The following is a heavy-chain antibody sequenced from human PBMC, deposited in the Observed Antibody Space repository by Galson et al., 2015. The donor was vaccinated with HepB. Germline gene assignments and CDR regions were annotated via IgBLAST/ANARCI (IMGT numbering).Heavy chain of an antibody. V-gene: IGHV3-48*03. J-gene: IGHJ4*02. Sequence: SLRLSCAASGFTFSSYEMNWVRQAPGKGLEWVSYISSSGSTIYYADSVKGRFTISRDNAKNSLYLQMNSLRAEDTAVYYCARIRQAWIQLWPPDYWGQGTLVTVSS. CDR2: ISSSGSTI. CDR1: GFTFSSYE. D-gene: IGHD5-18*01. CDR3: ARIRQAWIQLWPPDY.